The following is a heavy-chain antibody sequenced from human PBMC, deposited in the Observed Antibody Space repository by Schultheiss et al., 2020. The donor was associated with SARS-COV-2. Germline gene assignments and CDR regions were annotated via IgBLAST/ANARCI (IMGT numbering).Heavy chain of an antibody. V-gene: IGHV3-7*03. D-gene: IGHD1-1*01. J-gene: IGHJ4*02. Sequence: GGSLRLSCAASGFFFSAYGVHWVRQAPGKGLQWVANIKQDGSVQHYVDSVRGRFIISRDNAKNSLDLQMNSLRVDDTAVYYCVKEGEEMGTSWGQGTLVTVSS. CDR1: GFFFSAYG. CDR2: IKQDGSVQ. CDR3: VKEGEEMGTS.